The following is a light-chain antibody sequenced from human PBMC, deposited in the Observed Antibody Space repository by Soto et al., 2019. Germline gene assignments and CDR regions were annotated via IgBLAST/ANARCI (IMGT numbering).Light chain of an antibody. Sequence: EIVLTQSPATLSLSPVERATLFCRASQSIGGFLAWYQQRPGQAPRLLIYEASNRPTGIPARSSGSGSGTDFTLTIRRLETEDFAVYYCQQSSNWPPKWTVGQGTQGDNK. V-gene: IGKV3-11*01. J-gene: IGKJ1*01. CDR3: QQSSNWPPKWT. CDR1: QSIGGF. CDR2: EAS.